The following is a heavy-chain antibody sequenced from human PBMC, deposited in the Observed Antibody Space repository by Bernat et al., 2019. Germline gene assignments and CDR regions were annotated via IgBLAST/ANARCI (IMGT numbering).Heavy chain of an antibody. D-gene: IGHD2-15*01. V-gene: IGHV1-3*01. CDR1: GYTFTSYA. CDR3: ARDIPYCSGGSCYSLYLDY. J-gene: IGHJ4*02. CDR2: INAGNGNT. Sequence: QVQLVQSGAEVKKPGASVKVSCKASGYTFTSYAMHWVRQAPGQRLEWMGWINAGNGNTKYSQKFQGRVTITRDTSASTAYMELRSLRSDDTAVYYCARDIPYCSGGSCYSLYLDYWGQGTLVTVSS.